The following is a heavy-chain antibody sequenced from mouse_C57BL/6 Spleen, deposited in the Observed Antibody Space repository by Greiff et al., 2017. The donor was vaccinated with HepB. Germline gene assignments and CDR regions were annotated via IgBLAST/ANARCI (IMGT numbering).Heavy chain of an antibody. J-gene: IGHJ3*01. CDR2: IRLKSDNYAT. CDR3: TGERDYDWFAY. V-gene: IGHV6-3*01. CDR1: GFTFSNYW. D-gene: IGHD2-4*01. Sequence: EVHLVESGGGLVQPGGSMKLSCVASGFTFSNYWMNWVRQSPEKGLEWVAQIRLKSDNYATHYAESVKGRFTISRDDSKSSVYLQMNNLRAEDTGIYYCTGERDYDWFAYWGQGTLVTVSA.